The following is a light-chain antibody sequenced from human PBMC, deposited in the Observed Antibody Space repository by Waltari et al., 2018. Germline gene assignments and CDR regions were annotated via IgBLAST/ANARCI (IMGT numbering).Light chain of an antibody. J-gene: IGLJ3*02. Sequence: QSALTQPASVSGSPGQSITISCTGTSSDVGGYNFVSWYQQHPGKAPKLMIFEVNNRPSGVPNRFSGSKSGNTASLTISGLQIEDEADYYCSSYTGSNPLEVFGGGTKLTVL. CDR3: SSYTGSNPLEV. V-gene: IGLV2-14*01. CDR2: EVN. CDR1: SSDVGGYNF.